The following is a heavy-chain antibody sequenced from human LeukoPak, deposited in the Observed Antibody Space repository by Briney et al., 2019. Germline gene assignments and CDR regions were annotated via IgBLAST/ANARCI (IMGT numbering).Heavy chain of an antibody. D-gene: IGHD5-18*01. V-gene: IGHV6-1*01. CDR3: ARGRLDSYGLYFDY. Sequence: SQTLSLTCAISGDSVSSNSVTWNWIRQSPSRGLEWLGRTYYRSTWYNDYAVSVKSRITINPDTSKNQFSLQLNSVTPEDTAVYYCARGRLDSYGLYFDYWGQGTLVTVSS. CDR2: TYYRSTWYN. J-gene: IGHJ4*02. CDR1: GDSVSSNSVT.